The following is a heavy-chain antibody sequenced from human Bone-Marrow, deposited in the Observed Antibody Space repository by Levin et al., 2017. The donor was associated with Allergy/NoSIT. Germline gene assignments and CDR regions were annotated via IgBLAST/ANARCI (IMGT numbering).Heavy chain of an antibody. J-gene: IGHJ4*02. CDR1: GFTFSSYW. D-gene: IGHD6-13*01. V-gene: IGHV3-74*03. Sequence: GGSLRLSCAASGFTFSSYWMHWVRQAPGKGLVWVSRIKSDGCSTKYADSVKGRFTISRDNAKNTLYVQMDSLRAEDTAVYYCARGVTAQSGSSLGHWGQGTLVTVSS. CDR3: ARGVTAQSGSSLGH. CDR2: IKSDGCST.